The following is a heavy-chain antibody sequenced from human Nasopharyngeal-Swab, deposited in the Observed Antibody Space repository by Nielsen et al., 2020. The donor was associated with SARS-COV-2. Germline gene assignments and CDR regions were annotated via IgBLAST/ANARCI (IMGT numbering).Heavy chain of an antibody. J-gene: IGHJ3*02. CDR1: GFTFSSYA. CDR3: AKELSATVTTVGAFDI. Sequence: GESLKISCAASGFTFSSYAMSWVRQAPGKGLEWVSAISGSGGSTYYADSVKGRSTISRDNSKNTLYLQMNSLRAEDTAVYYCAKELSATVTTVGAFDIWGQGTMVTVSS. D-gene: IGHD4-17*01. V-gene: IGHV3-23*01. CDR2: ISGSGGST.